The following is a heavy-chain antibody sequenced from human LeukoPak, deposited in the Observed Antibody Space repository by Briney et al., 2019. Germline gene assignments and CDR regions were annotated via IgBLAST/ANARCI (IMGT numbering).Heavy chain of an antibody. V-gene: IGHV3-30*04. D-gene: IGHD3-22*01. CDR1: GFTFNSYA. CDR3: AREYYYDRSGYYGWFDP. CDR2: ISYDGSHK. Sequence: GGSLGLSCAASGFTFNSYAMHWVRQAPGKGLEWVAVISYDGSHKYYADSVKGRFTISRDNSKNTLYLQMNSLRAEDTAVYYCAREYYYDRSGYYGWFDPWGQGSLVTVSS. J-gene: IGHJ5*02.